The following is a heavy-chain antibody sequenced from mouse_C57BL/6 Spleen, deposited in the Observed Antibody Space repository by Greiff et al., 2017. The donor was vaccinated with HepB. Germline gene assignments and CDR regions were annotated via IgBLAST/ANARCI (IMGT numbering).Heavy chain of an antibody. J-gene: IGHJ1*03. V-gene: IGHV1-82*01. Sequence: VKLQQSGPELVKPGASVKISCKASGYAFSSSWMNWVKQRPGKGLEWIGRIYPGDGDTNYNGKFKGKATLTADKSSSTAYMQLSSLTSEDSAVYFCARVGYDEYFDVWGTGTTVTVSS. CDR1: GYAFSSSW. D-gene: IGHD2-2*01. CDR3: ARVGYDEYFDV. CDR2: IYPGDGDT.